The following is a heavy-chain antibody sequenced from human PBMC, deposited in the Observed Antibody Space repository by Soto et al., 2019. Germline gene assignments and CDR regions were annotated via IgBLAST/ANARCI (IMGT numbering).Heavy chain of an antibody. CDR1: GLTFSNYW. J-gene: IGHJ4*02. CDR3: VRGFDYSFDY. CDR2: IKPEGSEK. V-gene: IGHV3-7*03. D-gene: IGHD4-4*01. Sequence: GQSLRLSCVASGLTFSNYWMSWVRQAPGKGLEWVANIKPEGSEKYYVDSVKGRFTFSRDNAENSVYLQMNSLTAEDTAVYYCVRGFDYSFDYWGPGTLVTVSS.